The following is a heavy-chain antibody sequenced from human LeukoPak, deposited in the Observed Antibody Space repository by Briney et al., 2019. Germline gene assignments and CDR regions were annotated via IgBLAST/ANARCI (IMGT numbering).Heavy chain of an antibody. J-gene: IGHJ4*02. CDR1: GFTFSDYE. V-gene: IGHV3-48*03. CDR2: ISSRGTI. CDR3: ARIAAAFDY. Sequence: GSLRLSCAASGFTFSDYEMNWVRQAPGKGLEWISYISSRGTIYYADSVKGRFTISRDNAKNSLYLQMNSLRAEDTAVYYCARIAAAFDYWGQGTLVTVPS. D-gene: IGHD6-13*01.